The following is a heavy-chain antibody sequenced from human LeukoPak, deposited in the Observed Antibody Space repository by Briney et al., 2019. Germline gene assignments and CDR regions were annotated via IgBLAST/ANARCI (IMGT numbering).Heavy chain of an antibody. CDR1: GFTFDDYG. CDR3: ARDITPGYGDRHYFDY. CDR2: INWNGGST. J-gene: IGHJ4*02. V-gene: IGHV3-20*04. Sequence: GGSLRLSCAASGFTFDDYGMSWVRQAPGKGLEWVSGINWNGGSTGYADSVKGRFTISRDNAKNSLYLQMKSLRAEDTAFYYCARDITPGYGDRHYFDYWGQGTLVTVSS. D-gene: IGHD4-17*01.